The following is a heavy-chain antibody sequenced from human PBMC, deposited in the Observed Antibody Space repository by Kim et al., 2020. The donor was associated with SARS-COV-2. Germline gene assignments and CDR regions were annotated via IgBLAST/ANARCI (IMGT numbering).Heavy chain of an antibody. CDR3: ARGGMAGTTGGMDV. J-gene: IGHJ6*02. V-gene: IGHV1-69*13. CDR1: GGTFSSYA. D-gene: IGHD1-7*01. CDR2: IIPIFGTA. Sequence: SVKVSCKASGGTFSSYAISWVRQAPGQGLEWMGGIIPIFGTANYAQKFQGRVTITADESTSTAYMELSSLRSEDTAVYYCARGGMAGTTGGMDVWGQGTTVTVSS.